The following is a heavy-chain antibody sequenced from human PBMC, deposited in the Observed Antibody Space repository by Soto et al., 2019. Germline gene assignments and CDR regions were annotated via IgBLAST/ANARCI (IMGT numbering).Heavy chain of an antibody. J-gene: IGHJ6*02. V-gene: IGHV3-74*01. Sequence: LRRSCAASGFSFTSYWMHWVRQAPGSGLVWVSRLNSDGTDTDYADSVKGRFTISRDTAKDTLYLQMNSLRAEDTAVYYCARRIRAVAGPNYYYYGMDVWGQGTTVTASS. CDR1: GFSFTSYW. CDR3: ARRIRAVAGPNYYYYGMDV. D-gene: IGHD6-19*01. CDR2: LNSDGTDT.